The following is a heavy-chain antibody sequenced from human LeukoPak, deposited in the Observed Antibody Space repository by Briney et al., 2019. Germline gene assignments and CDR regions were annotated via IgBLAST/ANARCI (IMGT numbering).Heavy chain of an antibody. CDR1: GFTFNTYT. J-gene: IGHJ4*02. Sequence: GRSLRLSCAASGFTFNTYTIHWVRQAPGKGLQWVALISYDGSNKYYADSVKGRFTISRDNSKSTLYLQMNSLRAEDTAVYYCAKTAGRVPYFDYWGQGTLVTVSS. CDR3: AKTAGRVPYFDY. V-gene: IGHV3-30*07. D-gene: IGHD1-14*01. CDR2: ISYDGSNK.